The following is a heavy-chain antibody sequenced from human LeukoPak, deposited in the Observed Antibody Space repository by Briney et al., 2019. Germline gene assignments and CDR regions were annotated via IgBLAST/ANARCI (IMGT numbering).Heavy chain of an antibody. CDR2: IYPRDGST. CDR3: ARDQEGFDY. J-gene: IGHJ4*02. CDR1: GYTFTSNY. Sequence: ASVKVSCKASGYTFTSNYIHWVRQAPGQGLEWMGMIYPRDGSTSYAQKFQGRVTVTRDTSTSTVHMELSGLRSEDAAVYYCARDQEGFDYWGQGTLVTVSS. V-gene: IGHV1-46*01.